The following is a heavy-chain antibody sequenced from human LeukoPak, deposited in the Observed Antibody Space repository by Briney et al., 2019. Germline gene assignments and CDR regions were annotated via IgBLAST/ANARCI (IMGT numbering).Heavy chain of an antibody. V-gene: IGHV3-74*01. Sequence: QPGGSLRLSCAGSGFIFSSTLMHWVRQAPGEGLVWVSRINSDGSNINYADSVKGRFIISRDNTKNTLYLQMNSLRVEDTALYFCATAGNYRFDYWGQGTLVTVSS. CDR1: GFIFSSTL. CDR3: ATAGNYRFDY. CDR2: INSDGSNI. D-gene: IGHD1-7*01. J-gene: IGHJ4*02.